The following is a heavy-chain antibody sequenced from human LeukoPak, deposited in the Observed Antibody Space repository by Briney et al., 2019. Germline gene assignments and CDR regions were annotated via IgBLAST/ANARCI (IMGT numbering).Heavy chain of an antibody. D-gene: IGHD3-10*01. CDR2: ISGSGGST. J-gene: IGHJ4*02. CDR3: ARDQYYYGSGSYQPDY. CDR1: GFTFSSYA. Sequence: GGSLRLSCAASGFTFSSYAMSWVRQAPGKGLEWVSAISGSGGSTYYADSVKGRFTISRDNSKNTLYLQMNSLRAEDTAVYYCARDQYYYGSGSYQPDYWGQGTLVTVSS. V-gene: IGHV3-23*01.